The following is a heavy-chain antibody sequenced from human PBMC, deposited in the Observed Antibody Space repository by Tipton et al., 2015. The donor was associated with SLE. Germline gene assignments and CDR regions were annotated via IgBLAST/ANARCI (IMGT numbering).Heavy chain of an antibody. J-gene: IGHJ4*02. CDR2: IYYSGST. Sequence: TLSLTCTVSGGSISSYYWSWIRQPPGKGLEWIGYIYYSGSTNYNPSLKSRDTISVDTSKNQFSLKLSSVTAADTAVYYCARGDSGSYWIFDYWGQGTLVTVSS. CDR3: ARGDSGSYWIFDY. CDR1: GGSISSYY. D-gene: IGHD1-26*01. V-gene: IGHV4-59*01.